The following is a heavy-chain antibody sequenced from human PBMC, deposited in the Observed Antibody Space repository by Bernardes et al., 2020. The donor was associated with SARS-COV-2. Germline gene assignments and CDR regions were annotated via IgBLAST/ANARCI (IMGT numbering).Heavy chain of an antibody. CDR1: GYTFTSYG. J-gene: IGHJ6*02. Sequence: ASVKVSCKASGYTFTSYGISWVRQAPGQGLEWMGWISAYNGNTNYAQKLQGRVTMTTDTSTSTAYMELRSLRSDDTAVYYCARDRVLSSGWYYYYGMDVWGQETTVTVSS. CDR2: ISAYNGNT. V-gene: IGHV1-18*01. CDR3: ARDRVLSSGWYYYYGMDV. D-gene: IGHD6-19*01.